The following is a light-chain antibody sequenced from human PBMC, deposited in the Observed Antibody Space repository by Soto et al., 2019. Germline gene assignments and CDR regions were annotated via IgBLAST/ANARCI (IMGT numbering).Light chain of an antibody. V-gene: IGKV3-11*01. J-gene: IGKJ1*01. CDR1: ESLSSY. CDR2: DAS. CDR3: QQRSNWPLT. Sequence: EIVLTQSPATLSLSPGERATLSCRATESLSSYLAWYQQKPGQAPRLLIYDASNRATGIPARFSGSGSGTDFTLTISSLEPEDFEIYYCQQRSNWPLTFGQGTKVDIK.